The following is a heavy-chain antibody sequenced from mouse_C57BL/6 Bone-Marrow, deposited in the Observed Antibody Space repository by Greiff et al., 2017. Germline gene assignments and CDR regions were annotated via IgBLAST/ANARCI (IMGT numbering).Heavy chain of an antibody. D-gene: IGHD1-1*01. CDR1: GYTFTSYW. Sequence: QVQLQQPGAELVRPGSSVKLSCKASGYTFTSYWMHWVKQRPIQGLEWIGNIDPSDSETHYNQQFKDKATLTVDKSSSTAYMQLSSLTSEDSAVYYCARLTTVVASDYWGQGTTLTVSS. CDR3: ARLTTVVASDY. CDR2: IDPSDSET. J-gene: IGHJ2*01. V-gene: IGHV1-52*01.